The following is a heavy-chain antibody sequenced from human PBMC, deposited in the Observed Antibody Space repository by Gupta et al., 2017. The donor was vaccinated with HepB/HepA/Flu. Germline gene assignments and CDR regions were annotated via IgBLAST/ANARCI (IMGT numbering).Heavy chain of an antibody. D-gene: IGHD5-18*01. J-gene: IGHJ5*02. Sequence: QVQLQESGPGLVKPSQTLSLTCTVSGGSISSGGYSWSWIRQHPGKGLEWIGYIYYSGSTYYNPSLKSRVTISVDTSKNQFSLKLSSVTAADTAVYYCARALRGGYDWFDPWGQGTLVTVSS. CDR3: ARALRGGYDWFDP. V-gene: IGHV4-31*03. CDR2: IYYSGST. CDR1: GGSISSGGYS.